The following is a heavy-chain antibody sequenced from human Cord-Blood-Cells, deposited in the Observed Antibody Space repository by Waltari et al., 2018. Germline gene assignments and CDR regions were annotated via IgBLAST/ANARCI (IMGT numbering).Heavy chain of an antibody. J-gene: IGHJ3*02. D-gene: IGHD3-10*01. CDR1: GFTFDDYA. CDR3: ARGGSGSDAFDI. CDR2: ISWDGGST. V-gene: IGHV3-43D*03. Sequence: EVQLVESGGVVVQPGGSLRLSCAASGFTFDDYAMHWVRQAPGKGLEWVSLISWDGGSTYYADSVKGRFTTSRDNSKNSLYLQRNGLRAEDTAVYYCARGGSGSDAFDIWGQGTMVTVSS.